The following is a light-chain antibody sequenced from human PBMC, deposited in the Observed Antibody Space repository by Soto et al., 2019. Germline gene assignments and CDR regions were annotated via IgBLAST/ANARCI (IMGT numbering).Light chain of an antibody. CDR1: QSCNYNA. V-gene: IGKV3-20*01. J-gene: IGKJ2*01. CDR3: MQHVSSGYT. Sequence: EIVLTLSPGTLSLSPGEIVTLSCRASQSCNYNALAWFLQKPGQAPRLLIHATSARAASNPDRFSGSGSGTDFTLAISRLEPKDFAVYYSMQHVSSGYTFGQETKLEIK. CDR2: ATS.